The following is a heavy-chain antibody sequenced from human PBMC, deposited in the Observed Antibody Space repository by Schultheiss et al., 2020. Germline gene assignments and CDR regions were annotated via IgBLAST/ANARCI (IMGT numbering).Heavy chain of an antibody. Sequence: SETLSLTCTVSGGSISSYYWSWIRQPPGKGLEWIGFISFSGNTNYNPSLKSRVTISVDTSKNQFSLKLSSVTAADTAVYYCAGKLELRGAYGMDVWGQGTTVNVAS. D-gene: IGHD1-7*01. J-gene: IGHJ6*02. CDR3: AGKLELRGAYGMDV. V-gene: IGHV4-59*12. CDR1: GGSISSYY. CDR2: ISFSGNT.